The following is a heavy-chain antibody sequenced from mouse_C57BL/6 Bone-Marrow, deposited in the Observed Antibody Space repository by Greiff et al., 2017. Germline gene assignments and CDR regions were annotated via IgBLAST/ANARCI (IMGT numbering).Heavy chain of an antibody. J-gene: IGHJ3*01. Sequence: EVHLVESGPGLVKPSQSLSLTCSVTGYSITSGYYWNWIRQFPGNKLEWMGYISYDGSNNYNPSLKNRISITRDTSKNQFFLKLNSVTTEDTATYYCARDGTTVEDWGQGTLVTVSA. D-gene: IGHD1-1*01. CDR1: GYSITSGYY. V-gene: IGHV3-6*01. CDR3: ARDGTTVED. CDR2: ISYDGSN.